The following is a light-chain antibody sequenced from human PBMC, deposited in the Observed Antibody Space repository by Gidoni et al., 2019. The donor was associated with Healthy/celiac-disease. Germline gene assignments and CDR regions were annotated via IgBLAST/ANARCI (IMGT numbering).Light chain of an antibody. CDR1: QDITNY. Sequence: DIQMTPSPSSLSASVGDRVTITCQASQDITNYLNWYQQKPGKAPKLMICDASNLETGVPSRFSGSGSGTDFTFTISSLQPEDIATYYCQQDDNLPLTFGGGTKVEIK. V-gene: IGKV1-33*01. CDR3: QQDDNLPLT. CDR2: DAS. J-gene: IGKJ4*01.